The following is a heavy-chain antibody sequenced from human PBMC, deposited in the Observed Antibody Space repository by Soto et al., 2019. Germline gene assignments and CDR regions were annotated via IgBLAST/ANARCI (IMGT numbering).Heavy chain of an antibody. V-gene: IGHV4-34*01. CDR3: ARVAGRYYYGMDV. CDR2: INHSGST. CDR1: GGSFSGYY. Sequence: SETLSLTCAVYGGSFSGYYWSWIRQPPGKGLEWIGEINHSGSTNYNPSLKSRVTISVDTSKNQFSLKLSSVTAADTAVYYCARVAGRYYYGMDVWGQGTTVTVSS. J-gene: IGHJ6*02.